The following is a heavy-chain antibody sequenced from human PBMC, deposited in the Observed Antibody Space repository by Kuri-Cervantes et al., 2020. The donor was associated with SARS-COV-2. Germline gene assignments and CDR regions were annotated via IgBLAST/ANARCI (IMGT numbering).Heavy chain of an antibody. CDR1: GYTFNNYG. Sequence: ASVKVSCKASGYTFNNYGISWVRQAPGQGLEWMGWINAGNGDTKFSQKFQGRVTITTDTSASTAYMDLSSLRSEDTAVYYCAMYFYGSGNYHDTLDKWGQGTLVTVSS. D-gene: IGHD3-10*01. CDR3: AMYFYGSGNYHDTLDK. CDR2: INAGNGDT. V-gene: IGHV1-3*01. J-gene: IGHJ4*02.